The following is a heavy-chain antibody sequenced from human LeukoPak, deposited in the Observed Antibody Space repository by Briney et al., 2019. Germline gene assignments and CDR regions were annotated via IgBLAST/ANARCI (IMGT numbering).Heavy chain of an antibody. CDR1: GYTFTGYY. J-gene: IGHJ5*02. D-gene: IGHD6-19*01. Sequence: ASVKVSCKASGYTFTGYYMHWVRQAPGQGLEWMGWINPNSGGTNYAQKCQGRVTMTRDTSISTAYMELSRLRSEDTAVYYCARDQGIAVNWFDPWGQGTLVTVSS. CDR3: ARDQGIAVNWFDP. V-gene: IGHV1-2*02. CDR2: INPNSGGT.